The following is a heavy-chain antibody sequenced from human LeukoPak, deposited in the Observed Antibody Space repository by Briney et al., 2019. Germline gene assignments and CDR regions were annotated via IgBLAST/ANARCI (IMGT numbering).Heavy chain of an antibody. Sequence: ASVKVSCKASGYTFTGYYMHWVRQAPGQGLGWMGWINPNSGGTNYAQKFQGRVTMTRDTSISTAYMELSRLRSDDTAVYYCASSPLYSGSGDFDYWGQGTLVTVSS. CDR3: ASSPLYSGSGDFDY. D-gene: IGHD1-26*01. V-gene: IGHV1-2*02. CDR2: INPNSGGT. J-gene: IGHJ4*02. CDR1: GYTFTGYY.